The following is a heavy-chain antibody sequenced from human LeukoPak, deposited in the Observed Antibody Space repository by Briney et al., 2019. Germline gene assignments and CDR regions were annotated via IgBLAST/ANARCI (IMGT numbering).Heavy chain of an antibody. CDR1: GGSFSGYY. D-gene: IGHD4-17*01. J-gene: IGHJ4*02. V-gene: IGHV4-34*01. Sequence: SETPSLTCAVYGGSFSGYYWSWIRQPPGKGLEWIGEINHSGSTNYNPSLKSRVTISVDTSKNQFSLKLSSVTAADTAVYYCARGRGYGDYVLDYWGQGTLVTVSS. CDR3: ARGRGYGDYVLDY. CDR2: INHSGST.